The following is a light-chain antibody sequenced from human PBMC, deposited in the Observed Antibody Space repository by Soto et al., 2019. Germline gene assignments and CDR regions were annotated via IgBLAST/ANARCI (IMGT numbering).Light chain of an antibody. V-gene: IGKV3-20*01. Sequence: EIVLTHSPGTLSLSPGERATLSCMASQSVGNNYLAWYQHKPGQVPRLLIYDASIRASGIPDRFSGNGSGTDFTHTISRLEPEDFAVYYCHQCATSPLTFVGGTMVKIK. CDR2: DAS. CDR1: QSVGNNY. CDR3: HQCATSPLT. J-gene: IGKJ4*01.